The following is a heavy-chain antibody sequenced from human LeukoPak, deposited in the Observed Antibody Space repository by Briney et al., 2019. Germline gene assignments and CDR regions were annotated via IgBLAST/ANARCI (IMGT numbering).Heavy chain of an antibody. D-gene: IGHD3-10*01. J-gene: IGHJ5*02. Sequence: GGSLRLSCAASGFTFSDYYMSWIRQAPGKGLEWASYISSSSSYTNYADSVKGRFTISRDNAKNTLYLQMNSLRAEDTAIYYCARDQVVGSGSNSPWGQGTLVTVSS. CDR1: GFTFSDYY. CDR2: ISSSSSYT. CDR3: ARDQVVGSGSNSP. V-gene: IGHV3-11*06.